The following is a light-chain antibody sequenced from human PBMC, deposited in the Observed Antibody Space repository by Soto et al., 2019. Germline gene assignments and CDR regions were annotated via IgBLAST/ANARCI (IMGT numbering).Light chain of an antibody. CDR1: SSNIGAGFD. V-gene: IGLV1-40*01. Sequence: QSVLTQPPSVSGAPGQRVTISCTGSSSNIGAGFDVHWYQQLPGTAPKLLVYGNSNRPSGVPDRFSGSKSGTSASLAVTGLQAEDAADYYCQSYDSSLSAYVFGTGTKVPVL. J-gene: IGLJ1*01. CDR3: QSYDSSLSAYV. CDR2: GNS.